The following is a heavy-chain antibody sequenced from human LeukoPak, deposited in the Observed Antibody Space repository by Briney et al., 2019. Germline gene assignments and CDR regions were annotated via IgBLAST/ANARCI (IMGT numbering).Heavy chain of an antibody. CDR1: GGSISSSSYY. CDR2: IYYSGST. D-gene: IGHD6-13*01. CDR3: ARRGYSSRPDY. V-gene: IGHV4-39*01. J-gene: IGHJ4*02. Sequence: SETLSLTCTVSGGSISSSSYYCGWIRQPPGKGLEWIGSIYYSGSTYYNPSLKSRVTISVDTSKNQFSLKLSSVTAADTAVYYCARRGYSSRPDYWGQGTLVTVSS.